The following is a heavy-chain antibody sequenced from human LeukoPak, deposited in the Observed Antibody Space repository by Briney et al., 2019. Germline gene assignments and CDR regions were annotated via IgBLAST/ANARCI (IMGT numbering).Heavy chain of an antibody. CDR1: GFTFYSYA. V-gene: IGHV3-23*01. J-gene: IGHJ5*02. CDR3: VKHVGSRWSNNRFDP. D-gene: IGHD6-13*01. CDR2: VSRFGGTT. Sequence: GGSLRLSCAASGFTFYSYAMSWVRQAPGKGLEWVSAVSRFGGTTYYADSAKGRFTISRDNSNNTVYLQMNSLRVEDTALYYCVKHVGSRWSNNRFDPWGQGTLVTVS.